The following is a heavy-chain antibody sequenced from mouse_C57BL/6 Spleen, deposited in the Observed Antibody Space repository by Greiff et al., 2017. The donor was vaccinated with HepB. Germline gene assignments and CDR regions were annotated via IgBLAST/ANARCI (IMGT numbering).Heavy chain of an antibody. V-gene: IGHV1-82*01. CDR1: GYAFSSSW. Sequence: QVQLKESGPELVKPGASVKISCKASGYAFSSSWMNWVKQRPGKGLEWIGRIYPGDGDTNYNGKFKGKATLTADKSSSTAYMQRSSLTSEDSAVYFCARNYYGSSPYWYFDVWGTGTTVTVSS. CDR2: IYPGDGDT. CDR3: ARNYYGSSPYWYFDV. J-gene: IGHJ1*03. D-gene: IGHD1-1*01.